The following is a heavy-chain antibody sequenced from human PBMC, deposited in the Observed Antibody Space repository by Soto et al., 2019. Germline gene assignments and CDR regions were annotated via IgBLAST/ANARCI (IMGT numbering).Heavy chain of an antibody. V-gene: IGHV3-74*01. CDR2: INFDGSST. J-gene: IGHJ3*01. CDR1: GFTFRSYW. Sequence: EVQLVESGGGLVQPGGSLRLSCAASGFTFRSYWMHWVRQAPGKGLVWVSRINFDGSSTSYADSVKGRFTISRDNAKNKLYLQMNSLRAEDTAVYYCAAGEWPILWGQGTMVTVSS. D-gene: IGHD3-16*01. CDR3: AAGEWPIL.